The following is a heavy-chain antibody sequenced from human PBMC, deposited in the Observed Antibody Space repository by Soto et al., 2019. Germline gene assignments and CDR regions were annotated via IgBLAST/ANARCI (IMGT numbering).Heavy chain of an antibody. Sequence: GGSLRLSCEASGFTSSNYWMTWVRQAPGKGLEWVANIKQDRSEKYYVDYVKGRFIISRDNVKNSLYLQMNSLRVEDTAVYNCAKDRGYFAFDIRGQGTMVTVAS. CDR3: AKDRGYFAFDI. J-gene: IGHJ3*02. CDR1: GFTSSNYW. CDR2: IKQDRSEK. V-gene: IGHV3-7*03. D-gene: IGHD3-10*01.